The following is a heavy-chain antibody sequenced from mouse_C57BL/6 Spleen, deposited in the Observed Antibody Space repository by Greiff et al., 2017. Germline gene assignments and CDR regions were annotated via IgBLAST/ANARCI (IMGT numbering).Heavy chain of an antibody. Sequence: QVHVKQPGAELVKPGASVKLSCKASGYTFTSSWMHWVKQRPGQGLAWIGMIHPNSGSTNYNEKFKSKATLTVDKSSSTAYMQLSSLTSEDSAVYYCAREEDYYGTPYYFYDWGKGTTLTVSS. CDR3: AREEDYYGTPYYFYD. V-gene: IGHV1-64*01. D-gene: IGHD1-1*01. CDR1: GYTFTSSW. CDR2: IHPNSGST. J-gene: IGHJ2*01.